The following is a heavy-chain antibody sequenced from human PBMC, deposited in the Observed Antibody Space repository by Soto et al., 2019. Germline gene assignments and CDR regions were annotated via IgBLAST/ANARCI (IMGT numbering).Heavy chain of an antibody. CDR2: IAYSGDT. Sequence: TLSLTCVGLCSYIIGADPDLFWSRKPPWKGLEWIGYIAYSGDTYYNPSLRRRVTISADRSENKFSLTLKSVTAADTAVYFCARDFERSEIGPWGQGPSVPVPS. CDR1: CSYIIGADPD. J-gene: IGHJ5*02. D-gene: IGHD3-9*01. V-gene: IGHV4-31*11. CDR3: ARDFERSEIGP.